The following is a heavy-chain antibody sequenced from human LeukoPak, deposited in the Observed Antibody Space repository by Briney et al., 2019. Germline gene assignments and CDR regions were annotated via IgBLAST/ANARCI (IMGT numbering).Heavy chain of an antibody. J-gene: IGHJ4*02. V-gene: IGHV4-34*01. D-gene: IGHD5-24*01. CDR3: AREGRWLQRPYYFDY. CDR1: GGSFSGYY. Sequence: PSETLSLTCAVYGGSFSGYYWSWIRQPPGKGLEWIGEINHSGSTNYNPSLKSRVTISVDTSKNQFSLKLSSVTAADTAVYYCAREGRWLQRPYYFDYWGQGTLVTVSS. CDR2: INHSGST.